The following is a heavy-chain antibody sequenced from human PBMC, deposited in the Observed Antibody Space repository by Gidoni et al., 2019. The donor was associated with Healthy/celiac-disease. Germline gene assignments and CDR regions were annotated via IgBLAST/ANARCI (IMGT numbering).Heavy chain of an antibody. CDR3: AREISRAVAGTPYYYYGMDV. J-gene: IGHJ6*02. Sequence: EVQLVESGGGLVKPGGSLRLSCAASGFPFSSHSMNWVRQAPGKGLEWVSSISSSSSYIYYADSVKGRFTISRDNAKNSLYLQMNSLRAEDTAVYYCAREISRAVAGTPYYYYGMDVWGQGTTVTVSS. D-gene: IGHD6-19*01. CDR2: ISSSSSYI. CDR1: GFPFSSHS. V-gene: IGHV3-21*01.